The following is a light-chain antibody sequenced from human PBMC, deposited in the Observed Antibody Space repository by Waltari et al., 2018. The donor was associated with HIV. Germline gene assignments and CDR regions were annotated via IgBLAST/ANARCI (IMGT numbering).Light chain of an antibody. CDR1: SSDVGSYNV. CDR3: CSYTGSTTWV. CDR2: EDN. Sequence: QSALTQPASVSGSPGQSITISCTGTSSDVGSYNVVFCYQQHPGKAPKLMIYEDNKRPSGVSNRFSGSKSGNTASLTISGLQAEDEADYYCCSYTGSTTWVFGGGTKLTVL. J-gene: IGLJ3*02. V-gene: IGLV2-23*01.